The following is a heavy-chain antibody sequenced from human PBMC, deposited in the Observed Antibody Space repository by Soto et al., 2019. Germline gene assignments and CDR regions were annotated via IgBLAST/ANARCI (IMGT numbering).Heavy chain of an antibody. CDR3: ARHPYIGGLDV. J-gene: IGHJ6*02. CDR1: GYTFANYC. CDR2: FNPSDSYA. Sequence: PGESLKSACQGSGYTFANYCISWVLQMPGKGLEWMGRFNPSDSYADYNPSFQGHVTISADKSISTAYVQWSSLKASDTAMYFCARHPYIGGLDVWGQGTAVTVSS. V-gene: IGHV5-10-1*01. D-gene: IGHD2-15*01.